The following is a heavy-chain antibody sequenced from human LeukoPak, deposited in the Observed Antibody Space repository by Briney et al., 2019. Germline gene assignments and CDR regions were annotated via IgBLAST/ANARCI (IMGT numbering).Heavy chain of an antibody. CDR3: ARDYGDYWSHAFDI. CDR2: IKQDGSEK. V-gene: IGHV3-7*05. J-gene: IGHJ3*02. CDR1: GFTFSSYW. Sequence: PRGSLRLSCAASGFTFSSYWMSWVRQAPGKRLEWVANIKQDGSEKYYVDSVKGRFTISRDNAKNSLYLQMNSLRAEDTAVYYWARDYGDYWSHAFDIGGQGTMVTVSS. D-gene: IGHD4-17*01.